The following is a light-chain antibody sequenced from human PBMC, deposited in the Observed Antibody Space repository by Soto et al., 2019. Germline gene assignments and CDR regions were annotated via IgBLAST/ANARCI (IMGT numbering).Light chain of an antibody. CDR3: TSYTSSSTLV. CDR2: EVS. CDR1: SSDVGGYNY. Sequence: QSVLTQPASVSGSPGQSITISCTGTSSDVGGYNYVSWYQQHPGKAPKLIIYEVSSRPSGVSNRFSGSKSGNTASLTISVLQAEDEADYYCTSYTSSSTLVFGGGTKLTVL. V-gene: IGLV2-14*01. J-gene: IGLJ3*02.